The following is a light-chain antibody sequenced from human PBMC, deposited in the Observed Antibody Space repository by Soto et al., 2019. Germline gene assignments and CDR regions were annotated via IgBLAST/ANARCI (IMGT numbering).Light chain of an antibody. CDR1: SSDVGGYDF. Sequence: QSALTQPRSVSGSPGQSVTISCTGTSSDVGGYDFVSWYQQHPGKAPKLMIYDVTKRPSGVPDRFSGSKSGNSASLTISGLQAEDEADYYCSSYTRTDTRVFGGGTKSPS. CDR3: SSYTRTDTRV. V-gene: IGLV2-11*01. J-gene: IGLJ2*01. CDR2: DVT.